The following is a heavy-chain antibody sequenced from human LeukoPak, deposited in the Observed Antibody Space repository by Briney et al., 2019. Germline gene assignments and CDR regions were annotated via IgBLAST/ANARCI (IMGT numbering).Heavy chain of an antibody. CDR1: GGSFSGYY. J-gene: IGHJ4*02. D-gene: IGHD3-10*01. V-gene: IGHV4-34*01. CDR2: INHSGST. Sequence: KASETLSLTCAVYGGSFSGYYWSWIRQPPGKGLEWIGEINHSGSTNYNPSLKSQVTISVDTSKNQFSLKLTSVTAEDTAVYYCAKTQLYGSGTIDYWGQGTLVTVSS. CDR3: AKTQLYGSGTIDY.